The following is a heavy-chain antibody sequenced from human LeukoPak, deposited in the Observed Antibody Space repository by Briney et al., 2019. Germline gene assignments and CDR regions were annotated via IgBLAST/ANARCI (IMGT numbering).Heavy chain of an antibody. CDR2: IVVGSGNT. CDR3: AADLITMVRGVIIPRGFDP. CDR1: GFTFTSSA. Sequence: ASVKVSCKASGFTFTSSAMQWVRQARGQRLEWIGWIVVGSGNTNYAQKFQERVTITRDVSTSTAYMELSSLRSEDTAVYYCAADLITMVRGVIIPRGFDPWGQGTLVTVSS. V-gene: IGHV1-58*02. J-gene: IGHJ5*02. D-gene: IGHD3-10*01.